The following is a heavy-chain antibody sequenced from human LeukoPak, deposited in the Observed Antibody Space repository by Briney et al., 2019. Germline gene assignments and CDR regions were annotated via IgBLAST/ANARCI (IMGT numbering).Heavy chain of an antibody. CDR2: INSDGSST. D-gene: IGHD3-10*01. Sequence: GGSLRLSCAASGFTFSSYWMHWVRQAPGKGLVWVSRINSDGSSTSYADSVKGRFTISRDNAKNTLYLQMNSLRAEDTAVYYCARAQRGHYYYYGMDVWGQGTTVTVSS. CDR3: ARAQRGHYYYYGMDV. J-gene: IGHJ6*02. CDR1: GFTFSSYW. V-gene: IGHV3-74*01.